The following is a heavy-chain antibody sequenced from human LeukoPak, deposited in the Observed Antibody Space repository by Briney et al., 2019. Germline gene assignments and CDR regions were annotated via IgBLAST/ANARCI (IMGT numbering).Heavy chain of an antibody. CDR1: GYTFTTYG. J-gene: IGHJ5*02. CDR3: ARDCGPSCYWSAP. Sequence: ASVKVSCKASGYTFTTYGISWVRQAPGQGLEWMGWISGYDGNTKYAQKLQGRVTMTTDTSTSTAYMELRSLRSDDTAVYYCARDCGPSCYWSAPGARGPVVTVAS. CDR2: ISGYDGNT. D-gene: IGHD2-2*01. V-gene: IGHV1-18*01.